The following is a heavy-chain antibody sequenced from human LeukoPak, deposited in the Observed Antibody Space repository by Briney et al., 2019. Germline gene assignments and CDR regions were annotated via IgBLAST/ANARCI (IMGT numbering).Heavy chain of an antibody. D-gene: IGHD3-10*01. CDR2: ISSSSSYI. J-gene: IGHJ4*02. V-gene: IGHV3-21*01. Sequence: GGSLRLSCAASGFTFSSYSMDWVRQAPGKGLEWVSSISSSSSYIYYADSVKGRFTISRDNAKNSLYLQMNSLRAEDTAVYYCARVRGFSADYWGQGTLVTVSS. CDR3: ARVRGFSADY. CDR1: GFTFSSYS.